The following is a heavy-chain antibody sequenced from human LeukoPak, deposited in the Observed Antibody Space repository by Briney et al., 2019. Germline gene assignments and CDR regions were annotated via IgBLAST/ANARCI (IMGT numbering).Heavy chain of an antibody. CDR1: GFTFSSYA. D-gene: IGHD3-9*01. CDR2: ISGSGGST. CDR3: AKDPEKYDILTGYYYYYYMDV. Sequence: GGSLRLSCAASGFTFSSYAMSWVRQAPGKGLEWVSAISGSGGSTYYADSVKGRFTISRDNSKNTLYLQMNSLRAEDTAVYYCAKDPEKYDILTGYYYYYYMDVWGKGTTVTISS. J-gene: IGHJ6*03. V-gene: IGHV3-23*01.